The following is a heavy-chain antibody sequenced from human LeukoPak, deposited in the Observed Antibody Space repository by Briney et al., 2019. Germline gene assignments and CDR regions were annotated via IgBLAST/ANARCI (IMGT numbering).Heavy chain of an antibody. Sequence: PGGSLRLSCVASGFTFSSYGMHWVRQAPGKGLEWVAFIRSDGSNKYYADSVKGRFTISRDTSKNTLYLQMNSLRAEDTAVYYCARPTTVTTISADAFDIWGQGTMVTVSS. CDR1: GFTFSSYG. J-gene: IGHJ3*02. CDR2: IRSDGSNK. D-gene: IGHD4-17*01. V-gene: IGHV3-30*02. CDR3: ARPTTVTTISADAFDI.